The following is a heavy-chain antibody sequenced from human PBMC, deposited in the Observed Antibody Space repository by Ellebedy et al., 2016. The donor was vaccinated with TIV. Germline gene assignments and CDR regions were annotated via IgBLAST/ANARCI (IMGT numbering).Heavy chain of an antibody. CDR1: GFTFRSYE. J-gene: IGHJ5*02. D-gene: IGHD4-17*01. CDR3: ASRAYGDNVRS. Sequence: GESLKISCAASGFTFRSYEMFWVRQAPGQGLECVSYITSSGSTVDYADSVKGRFTISRDNARMSLFLQMNSLRAEDTAVYYCASRAYGDNVRSWGQGTLVTVSS. V-gene: IGHV3-48*03. CDR2: ITSSGSTV.